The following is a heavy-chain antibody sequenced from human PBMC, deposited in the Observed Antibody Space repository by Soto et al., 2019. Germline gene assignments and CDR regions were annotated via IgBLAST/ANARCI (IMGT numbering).Heavy chain of an antibody. CDR1: GFTFSSYG. CDR2: IPNTENKK. CDR3: ARTAGGRVRGALDI. D-gene: IGHD6-13*01. J-gene: IGHJ3*02. Sequence: DLEESGGGVVQPGTSLRLSCVASGFTFSSYGMHWVRQAPGKGLEWVAVIPNTENKKYYADSVKGRFTISRDNSQNTLFLQMDSLMPEDTAMYYCARTAGGRVRGALDIWGQGTMVTVS. V-gene: IGHV3-30-3*01.